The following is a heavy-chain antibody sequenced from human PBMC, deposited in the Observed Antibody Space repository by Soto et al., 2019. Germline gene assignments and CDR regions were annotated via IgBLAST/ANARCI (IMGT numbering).Heavy chain of an antibody. Sequence: SETLSLTCAVYGGSFSGYYWSWIRQPPGKGLEWIGEINHSGSTNYNPSLKSRGTISVDTSKNQFSLKLSSVTAADTAVYYCARAVVAGTRGGYFDYWGQGTRGTVS. CDR2: INHSGST. CDR1: GGSFSGYY. J-gene: IGHJ4*02. D-gene: IGHD6-19*01. CDR3: ARAVVAGTRGGYFDY. V-gene: IGHV4-34*01.